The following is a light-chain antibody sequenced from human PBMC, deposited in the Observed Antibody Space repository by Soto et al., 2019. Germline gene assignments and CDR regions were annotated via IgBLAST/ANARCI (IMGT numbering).Light chain of an antibody. Sequence: QSVLTQPASGSGSPGQSLTISCTGPSSDFGSSNFVSWYQQHPGKAPKLIIYEGSRRPSGVSGRFSGSKSGNAASLTISGLQAEDEADYYCCSFPGTSTLYVFGSGTKVTVL. CDR1: SSDFGSSNF. CDR3: CSFPGTSTLYV. J-gene: IGLJ1*01. V-gene: IGLV2-23*01. CDR2: EGS.